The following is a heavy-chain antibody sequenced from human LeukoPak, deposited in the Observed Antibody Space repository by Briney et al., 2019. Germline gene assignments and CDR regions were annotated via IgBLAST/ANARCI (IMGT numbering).Heavy chain of an antibody. J-gene: IGHJ4*02. Sequence: PGRSLRLSCAASGFTFSSYAMHWVRQAPGKGLEWVAVISYDGSNKYYADPVKGRFTISRDNSKNTLYLQMNSLRAEDTAVYYCARDLGTTEPGYWGQGTLVTVSS. CDR1: GFTFSSYA. D-gene: IGHD1-1*01. CDR2: ISYDGSNK. CDR3: ARDLGTTEPGY. V-gene: IGHV3-30*04.